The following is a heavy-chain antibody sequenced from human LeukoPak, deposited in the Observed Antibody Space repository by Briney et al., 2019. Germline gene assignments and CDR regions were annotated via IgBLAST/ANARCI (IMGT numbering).Heavy chain of an antibody. CDR1: GFTVSNNR. J-gene: IGHJ4*02. Sequence: GGSLRLSCAASGFTVSNNRLSLVRQAPGKGPVWVSHISADGTPPQYADFVKGRFTVFRDNTQNTAYLQMNSLRVEDTAVYYCARMPWETSPLWGQGTLVAVSS. CDR2: ISADGTPP. CDR3: ARMPWETSPL. V-gene: IGHV3-74*01. D-gene: IGHD1-26*01.